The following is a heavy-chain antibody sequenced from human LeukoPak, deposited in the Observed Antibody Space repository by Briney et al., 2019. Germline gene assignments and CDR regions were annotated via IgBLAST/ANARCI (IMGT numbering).Heavy chain of an antibody. Sequence: GGSLRLSCAASGFTFSNYDMSWVRQAPEKGLEWVSSISDSGGSTYYADSVRGRFTISRDNSKNTLYLQMTNLRAADTAVYYCAKDLSRAVAADWFDPWDQGSLVTVSS. J-gene: IGHJ5*02. V-gene: IGHV3-23*01. CDR2: ISDSGGST. CDR3: AKDLSRAVAADWFDP. CDR1: GFTFSNYD. D-gene: IGHD6-19*01.